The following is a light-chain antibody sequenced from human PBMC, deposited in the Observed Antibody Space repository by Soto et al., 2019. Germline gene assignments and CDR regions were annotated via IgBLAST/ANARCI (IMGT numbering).Light chain of an antibody. CDR1: SSNIGNNY. CDR2: DNN. V-gene: IGLV1-51*01. Sequence: QSVLTQPPSVSAAPGQKVTISCSGSSSNIGNNYVSWYQQLPGTAPKLLIYDNNKRPSGIPDRFSGSKSGTSATLGITGLQTGDEADYYCGTWDSSLSAVKFGGGTQLTVL. CDR3: GTWDSSLSAVK. J-gene: IGLJ2*01.